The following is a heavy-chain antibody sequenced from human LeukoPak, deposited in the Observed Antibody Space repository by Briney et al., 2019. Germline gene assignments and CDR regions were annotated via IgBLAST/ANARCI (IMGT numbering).Heavy chain of an antibody. J-gene: IGHJ4*02. CDR1: GYTFSDYF. CDR2: VDPEDGKT. Sequence: ASVKVSCKASGYTFSDYFMHWVQQAPGKGLVWMGRVDPEDGKTKYAEKFQGRVTITADTSTDTVYMELSGLTSADTAVYYCATGRVIVVNYWGQGILVTVSS. D-gene: IGHD2/OR15-2a*01. V-gene: IGHV1-69-2*01. CDR3: ATGRVIVVNY.